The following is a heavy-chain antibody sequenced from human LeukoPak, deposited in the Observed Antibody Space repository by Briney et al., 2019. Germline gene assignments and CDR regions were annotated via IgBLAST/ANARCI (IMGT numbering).Heavy chain of an antibody. V-gene: IGHV1-69*04. CDR2: IIPILGIA. D-gene: IGHD1-14*01. J-gene: IGHJ4*02. Sequence: WMGRIIPILGIANYAQKFQGRVTITADKSTSTAYMELSSLRSEDTAVYYCARVAGTHRGDYWGQGTLVTVSS. CDR3: ARVAGTHRGDY.